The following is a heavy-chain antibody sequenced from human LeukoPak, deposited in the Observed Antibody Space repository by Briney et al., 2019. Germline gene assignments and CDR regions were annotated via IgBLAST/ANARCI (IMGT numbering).Heavy chain of an antibody. CDR2: IYYSGST. D-gene: IGHD5-24*01. V-gene: IGHV4-59*08. J-gene: IGHJ4*02. CDR3: ARHSRDGYNFDDY. Sequence: ASETLSLTCTVSGVSMSTYYWSWIRQPPGKGLEWIGYIYYSGSTNYNPSLKSRVTISVDTSKNQFSLKLSSVTAADTAVYYCARHSRDGYNFDDYWGQGTLVTVSS. CDR1: GVSMSTYY.